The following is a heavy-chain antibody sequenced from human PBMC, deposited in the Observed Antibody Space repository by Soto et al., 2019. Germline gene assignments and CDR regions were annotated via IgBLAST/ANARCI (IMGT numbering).Heavy chain of an antibody. CDR3: AKDGIGCSGGSCYHDH. J-gene: IGHJ4*02. CDR2: ISGSGGST. CDR1: GFTFSSYA. Sequence: GGSLRLSCAASGFTFSSYAMSWVRQAPGKGLEWVSAISGSGGSTYYADSVKGRFTISRDNSKNTLYLQMNSLRAEDTAVYYCAKDGIGCSGGSCYHDHWGQGTLVTVSS. D-gene: IGHD2-15*01. V-gene: IGHV3-23*01.